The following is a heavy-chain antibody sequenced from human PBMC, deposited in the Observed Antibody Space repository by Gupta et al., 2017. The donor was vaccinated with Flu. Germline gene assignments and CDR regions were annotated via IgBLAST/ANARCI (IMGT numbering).Heavy chain of an antibody. D-gene: IGHD6-19*01. V-gene: IGHV3-15*01. CDR2: IKSKTDGGTT. CDR3: TTLRGIAVAGSGMDV. Sequence: EVQLVESGGGLVKPGGSLRLSCAASGFTFSNAWMSWVRQAPGKGLEWVGRIKSKTDGGTTDYAAPVKGRFTISRDDSKNTLYLQMNSLKTEDTAVYYCTTLRGIAVAGSGMDVWGQGTTVTVSS. J-gene: IGHJ6*02. CDR1: GFTFSNAW.